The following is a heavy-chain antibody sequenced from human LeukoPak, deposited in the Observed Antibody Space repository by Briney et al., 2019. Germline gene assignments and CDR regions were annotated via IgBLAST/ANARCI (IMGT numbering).Heavy chain of an antibody. CDR2: ISGSGGST. Sequence: PGGSLRLSCAASGFSFSSYAMSWVRQAPGKGLEWVSAISGSGGSTYYADSVKGRFTISRDNSKNTLYLQMNSLRAEDTAVYYCATEQGIAVAGSTDVWGKGTTVTVSS. CDR1: GFSFSSYA. V-gene: IGHV3-23*01. J-gene: IGHJ6*04. D-gene: IGHD6-19*01. CDR3: ATEQGIAVAGSTDV.